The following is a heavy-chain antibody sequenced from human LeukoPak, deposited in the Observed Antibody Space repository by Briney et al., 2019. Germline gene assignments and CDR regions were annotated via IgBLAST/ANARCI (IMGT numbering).Heavy chain of an antibody. V-gene: IGHV3-30*04. CDR1: GFTFSSYA. J-gene: IGHJ4*02. CDR2: ISYDGSNK. Sequence: GGSLRLSCAASGFTFSSYAMHWVRRAPGKGLEWVAVISYDGSNKYYADSVKGRFTISRDNSKNTLYLQMNSPRAEDTAVYYCARDLMGLDYDPHPDYWGQGTLVTVSS. D-gene: IGHD4-17*01. CDR3: ARDLMGLDYDPHPDY.